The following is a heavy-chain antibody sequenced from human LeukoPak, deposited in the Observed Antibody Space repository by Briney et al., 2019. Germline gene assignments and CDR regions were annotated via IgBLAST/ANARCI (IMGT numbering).Heavy chain of an antibody. CDR2: IFRGDSDT. CDR1: GTIISSYL. J-gene: IGHJ4*02. Sequence: KCGSLLQISCATAGTIISSYLIAWRRPLREKALEWMGVIFRGDSDTNYSPSFQGQVTISADKSISTAYLQWSSLKASDAAMYYCARLITARAEFDHWGQGTLVTVSS. D-gene: IGHD6-6*01. CDR3: ARLITARAEFDH. V-gene: IGHV5-51*01.